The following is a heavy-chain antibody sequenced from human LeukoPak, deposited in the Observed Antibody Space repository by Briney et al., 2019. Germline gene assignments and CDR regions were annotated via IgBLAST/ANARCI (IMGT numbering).Heavy chain of an antibody. Sequence: ASVTVSCKASGYTFTGYYMHWVRQAPGQGLEWMGWINPNSGGTNYAQKFQGRVTMTRDTSISTAYMELSRLRSDDTAVYYCARVSDYYDSSGYLFYWGQGNLVNVSS. J-gene: IGHJ4*02. D-gene: IGHD3-22*01. CDR2: INPNSGGT. V-gene: IGHV1-2*02. CDR1: GYTFTGYY. CDR3: ARVSDYYDSSGYLFY.